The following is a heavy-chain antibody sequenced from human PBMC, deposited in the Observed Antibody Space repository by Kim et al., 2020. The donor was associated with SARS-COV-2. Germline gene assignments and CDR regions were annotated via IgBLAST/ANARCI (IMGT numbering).Heavy chain of an antibody. Sequence: GGSLRLSCAASGFTFSSYGMHWVRQAPGKGLEWVAVISYDGSNKYYADSVKGRFTISRDNSKNTLYLQMNSLRAEDTAVYYCAKQMVRGVILGLGGGMDVWGQGTTVTVSS. J-gene: IGHJ6*02. CDR3: AKQMVRGVILGLGGGMDV. V-gene: IGHV3-30*18. CDR1: GFTFSSYG. D-gene: IGHD3-10*01. CDR2: ISYDGSNK.